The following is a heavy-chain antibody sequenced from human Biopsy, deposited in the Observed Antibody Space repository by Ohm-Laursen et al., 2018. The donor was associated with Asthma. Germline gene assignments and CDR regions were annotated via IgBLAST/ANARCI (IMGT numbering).Heavy chain of an antibody. J-gene: IGHJ4*01. CDR3: ARDFTIGSGSPFHF. V-gene: IGHV3-21*01. CDR2: ISGLSRYK. CDR1: GFTFGTYD. Sequence: SLRLSCAASGFTFGTYDMTWVRQAPGKGLEWVSSISGLSRYKYYSDSLRGRVTISRDNAKSSLHLQMSSLRAEDTAVYFCARDFTIGSGSPFHFWGPGTLVTVSS. D-gene: IGHD3-10*01.